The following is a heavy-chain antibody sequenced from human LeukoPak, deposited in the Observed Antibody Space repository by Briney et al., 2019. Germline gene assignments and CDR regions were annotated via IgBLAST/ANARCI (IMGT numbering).Heavy chain of an antibody. CDR3: VRDRGTYRPIDY. J-gene: IGHJ4*02. CDR1: GFTFSSYW. Sequence: GGSLRLSCAASGFTFSSYWMSWVRQAPGKGLEWVANIKQDGSEKYYVDSVKGRFTISRDNAKNSLYLQMNSLRAVDTAIYYCVRDRGTYRPIDYWGQGTLVTVSS. CDR2: IKQDGSEK. V-gene: IGHV3-7*03. D-gene: IGHD1-26*01.